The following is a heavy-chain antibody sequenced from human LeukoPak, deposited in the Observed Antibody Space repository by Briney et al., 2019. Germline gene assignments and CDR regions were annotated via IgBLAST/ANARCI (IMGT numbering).Heavy chain of an antibody. CDR1: GFTFSSYG. J-gene: IGHJ6*03. CDR2: ISGSGGST. CDR3: ARNTYGFPFDYYYIEV. D-gene: IGHD5-18*01. V-gene: IGHV3-23*01. Sequence: GGSLRLSCAASGFTFSSYGMSWVRQAPGKGLEWVSAISGSGGSTYYADSVKGRFTISRDNAKNTLYLQMNDLRAEDTALYYCARNTYGFPFDYYYIEVWGKGTTVTISS.